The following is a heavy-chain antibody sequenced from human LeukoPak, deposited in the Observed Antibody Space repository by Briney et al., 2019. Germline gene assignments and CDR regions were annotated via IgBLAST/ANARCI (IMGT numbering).Heavy chain of an antibody. J-gene: IGHJ4*02. Sequence: HPGGSLRLSCAASGFTFSSYGMHWVRQAPGKGLEWVAVISYDGSNKYYADSVKGRFTISRDNSKNTLYLQMNSLRAEDTAVDYCANLGPYGPGLDYWAREPWSPSPQ. CDR3: ANLGPYGPGLDY. D-gene: IGHD3-10*01. CDR1: GFTFSSYG. V-gene: IGHV3-30*18. CDR2: ISYDGSNK.